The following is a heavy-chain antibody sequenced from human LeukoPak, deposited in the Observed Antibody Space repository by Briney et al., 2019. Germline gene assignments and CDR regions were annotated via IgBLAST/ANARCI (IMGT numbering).Heavy chain of an antibody. CDR3: ARDRGSSSPFDY. J-gene: IGHJ4*02. CDR1: GYTFTSYG. V-gene: IGHV1-69*06. Sequence: SVKVSCKASGYTFTSYGISWVRQAPGQGLEWMGGIIPIFGTANYAQKFQGRVTITADKSTSTAYMELSSLRSEDTAVYYCARDRGSSSPFDYWGQGTLVTVSS. CDR2: IIPIFGTA. D-gene: IGHD6-13*01.